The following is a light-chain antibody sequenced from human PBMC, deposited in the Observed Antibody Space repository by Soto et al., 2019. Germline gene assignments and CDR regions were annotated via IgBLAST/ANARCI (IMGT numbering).Light chain of an antibody. CDR1: QNIHSY. CDR3: QQRNSYPIT. J-gene: IGKJ5*01. V-gene: IGKV1-39*01. CDR2: ASS. Sequence: DIQMTQSPSSLSASVGGKVTITCRASQNIHSYLSWYQQKSGRAPKLLIYASSTLQSGVPSRFGGSGSGTDFTLTISSLQPEDFATYYCQQRNSYPITFGQGTRLEIK.